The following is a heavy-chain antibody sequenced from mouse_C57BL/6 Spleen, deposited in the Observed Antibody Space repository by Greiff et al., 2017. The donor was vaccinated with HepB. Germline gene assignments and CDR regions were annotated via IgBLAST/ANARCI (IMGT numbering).Heavy chain of an antibody. V-gene: IGHV1-82*01. CDR1: GYAFSSSW. D-gene: IGHD1-1*01. CDR3: ARDTTVVAYYFDY. CDR2: ICPGDGDT. Sequence: VQGVESGPELVKPGASVKISCKASGYAFSSSWMNWVKQRPGKGLEWIGRICPGDGDTNYNGKFKGKATLTADKSSSTAYMQLSSLTSEDSAVYFCARDTTVVAYYFDYWGQGTTLTVSS. J-gene: IGHJ2*01.